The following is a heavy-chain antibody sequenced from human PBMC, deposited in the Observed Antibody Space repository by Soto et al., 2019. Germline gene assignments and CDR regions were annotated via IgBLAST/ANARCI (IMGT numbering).Heavy chain of an antibody. CDR2: VYHSGST. V-gene: IGHV4-30-2*01. CDR1: VGSISIGGYY. J-gene: IGHJ4*02. Sequence: TSESLCISCAFSVGSISIGGYYWSGIRQPPGKGLEWIGYVYHSGSTYYNPSLKSRVTISVDRSKNQFSLKLSSVTAADTAVYYCARASGNASLLFDYWGQGTMVTVSS. D-gene: IGHD2-2*01. CDR3: ARASGNASLLFDY.